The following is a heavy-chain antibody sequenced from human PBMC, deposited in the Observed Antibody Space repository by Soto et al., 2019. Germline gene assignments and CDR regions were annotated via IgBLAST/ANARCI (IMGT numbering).Heavy chain of an antibody. Sequence: PGGSLRLSCAASEFAFSSYTMNWVRQAPGEGLEWVSSISSSSSFISYASSVKGRFTISRDNDKKSLYLQMNSLRAEDTAVYYCARDPYDNGGYYYGIDYWGQGTLVTVSS. CDR1: EFAFSSYT. V-gene: IGHV3-21*01. CDR3: ARDPYDNGGYYYGIDY. D-gene: IGHD3-22*01. CDR2: ISSSSSFI. J-gene: IGHJ4*02.